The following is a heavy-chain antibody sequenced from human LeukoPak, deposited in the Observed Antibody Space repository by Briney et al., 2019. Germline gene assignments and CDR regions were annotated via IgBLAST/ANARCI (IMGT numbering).Heavy chain of an antibody. CDR2: ISDSGGTI. V-gene: IGHV3-11*04. Sequence: GGSLRLSCAASGFTFSDYYMSWIRQAPGKGLEWVSYISDSGGTIYYADTVKGRFTVSRDNAKNSLYLQMNSLRAEDTAIYYCARDLQQLSRWVLPGGWGQGTLVTVSS. CDR1: GFTFSDYY. J-gene: IGHJ4*02. CDR3: ARDLQQLSRWVLPGG. D-gene: IGHD6-13*01.